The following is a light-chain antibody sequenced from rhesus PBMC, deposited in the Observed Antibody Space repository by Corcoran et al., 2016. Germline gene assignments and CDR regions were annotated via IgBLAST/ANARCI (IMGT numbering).Light chain of an antibody. Sequence: DIQMTQSPSSLSASVGDRVTITCRASENVNNYLNWYQQKPGKAPKLLIYKVSSLQSGVPSRFSGSGTGTDYTLTINSLQPEDVATYYCQQYDDLPRTFGQGTKVEIK. CDR2: KVS. J-gene: IGKJ1*01. CDR1: ENVNNY. CDR3: QQYDDLPRT. V-gene: IGKV1-74*01.